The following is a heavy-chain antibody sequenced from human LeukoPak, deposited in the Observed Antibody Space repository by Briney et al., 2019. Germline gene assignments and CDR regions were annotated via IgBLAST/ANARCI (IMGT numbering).Heavy chain of an antibody. Sequence: KTGGSLRLSCATSGFTFSDYYMSWVRQAPGKGLEWVSYISNTGRNTYDAESVKGRFTISRDNARKSLYLQMNSLRAEDTAVYYCARDWEIMEHRVVLVPGYWGQGTLVTVSS. CDR1: GFTFSDYY. D-gene: IGHD2-8*02. J-gene: IGHJ4*02. V-gene: IGHV3-11*04. CDR2: ISNTGRNT. CDR3: ARDWEIMEHRVVLVPGY.